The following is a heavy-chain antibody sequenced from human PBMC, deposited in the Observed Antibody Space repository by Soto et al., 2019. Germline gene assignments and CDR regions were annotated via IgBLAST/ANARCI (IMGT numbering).Heavy chain of an antibody. CDR1: GGSISSYY. D-gene: IGHD3-3*01. CDR2: IYYSGST. J-gene: IGHJ6*03. Sequence: SETLSLTCTVSGGSISSYYWSWIRQPPGKGLEWIGYIYYSGSTNYNPSLKSRVTISVDTSKNQFSLKLSSVTAADTAVYYCARRTREEDYDFWSGYYYYMDVWGKGTTVTVSS. CDR3: ARRTREEDYDFWSGYYYYMDV. V-gene: IGHV4-59*08.